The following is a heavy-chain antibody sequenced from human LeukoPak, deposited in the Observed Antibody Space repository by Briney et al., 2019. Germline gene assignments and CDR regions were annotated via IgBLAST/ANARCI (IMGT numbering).Heavy chain of an antibody. CDR1: GGSISSYY. Sequence: SETLSLTCTVSGGSISSYYWSWIRQPPGKGLEWIGYIYYSGSTSYNPSLKSRVTISVDTSKNQFSLKLSSVTAADTAVYYCATTRLAGSSSWRRLSYYYYYGMDVWGQGTTVTVSS. CDR2: IYYSGST. V-gene: IGHV4-59*01. CDR3: ATTRLAGSSSWRRLSYYYYYGMDV. D-gene: IGHD6-13*01. J-gene: IGHJ6*02.